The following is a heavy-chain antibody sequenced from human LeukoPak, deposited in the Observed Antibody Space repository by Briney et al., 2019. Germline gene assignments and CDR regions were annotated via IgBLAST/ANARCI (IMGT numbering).Heavy chain of an antibody. D-gene: IGHD6-6*01. J-gene: IGHJ4*02. CDR2: INPNSGGT. CDR1: GYTFTGYY. CDR3: AREYSSSSSFDY. Sequence: ASVKVSCKASGYTFTGYYMHWVRQAPGQGLEWMGWINPNSGGTNYAQKFQGRVTMTRDTSISTAYMELSRLRFDDTAVYYCAREYSSSSSFDYWGQGTLVTVSS. V-gene: IGHV1-2*02.